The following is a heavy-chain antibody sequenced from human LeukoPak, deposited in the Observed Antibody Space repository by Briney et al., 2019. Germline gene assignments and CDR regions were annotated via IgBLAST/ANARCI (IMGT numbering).Heavy chain of an antibody. CDR3: AREYYDNSGGEGAFDI. J-gene: IGHJ3*02. V-gene: IGHV3-53*01. D-gene: IGHD3-22*01. Sequence: PGGSLRLSCAASGFTVSSNYMNWVRQAPGKGLEWVSVIYSGGSTFYADSVEGRFTISRDNSNNTLYLQMNSLRAEDTAMYYCAREYYDNSGGEGAFDIWGPGTMVTVSS. CDR2: IYSGGST. CDR1: GFTVSSNY.